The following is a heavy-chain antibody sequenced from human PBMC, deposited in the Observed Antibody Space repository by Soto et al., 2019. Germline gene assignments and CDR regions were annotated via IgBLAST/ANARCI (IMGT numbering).Heavy chain of an antibody. V-gene: IGHV2-70*11. CDR3: ARIPAGNCSSTSCNFDY. D-gene: IGHD2-2*01. Sequence: SGPTLVKPTQTLTLTCTFSGFSLSTSGMCVSWIRQPPGKALEWLARIDWDDDKYYSTSLKTRLTISKDTSKNQVVLTMTNMDPVDTATYYCARIPAGNCSSTSCNFDYWGQGTLVTVSS. CDR1: GFSLSTSGMC. J-gene: IGHJ4*02. CDR2: IDWDDDK.